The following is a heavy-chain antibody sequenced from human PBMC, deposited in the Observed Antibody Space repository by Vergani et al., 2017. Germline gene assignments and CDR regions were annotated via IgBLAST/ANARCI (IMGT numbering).Heavy chain of an antibody. D-gene: IGHD3-22*01. CDR2: ISWNSGSI. J-gene: IGHJ4*02. CDR3: ARGYYYDSSGYPW. Sequence: EVQLVESGGGLVQPGRSLRLSCAASGFTFDDYAMHWVRQAPGKGLEWVSGISWNSGSIGYADSVKGRFTISRDNAKNSLYLQMNSLRAEDTAVYYCARGYYYDSSGYPWWGQGTLVTVSS. CDR1: GFTFDDYA. V-gene: IGHV3-9*01.